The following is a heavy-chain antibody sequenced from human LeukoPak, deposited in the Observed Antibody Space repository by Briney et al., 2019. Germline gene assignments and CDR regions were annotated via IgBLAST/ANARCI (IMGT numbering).Heavy chain of an antibody. CDR3: ARDRDSSSWYYFDY. V-gene: IGHV3-30-3*01. D-gene: IGHD6-13*01. J-gene: IGHJ4*02. CDR1: GFTFSSYA. CDR2: ISYDGSNK. Sequence: GGSLRLSCAASGFTFSSYAMHWVRQAPGKGLEWVAVISYDGSNKYYADSVKSRFTISRDNSKNTLYLQMNSLRAEDTAVYYCARDRDSSSWYYFDYWGQGTLVTVSS.